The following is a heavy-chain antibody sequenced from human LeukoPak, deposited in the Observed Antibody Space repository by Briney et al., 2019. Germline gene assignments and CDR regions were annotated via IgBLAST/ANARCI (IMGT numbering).Heavy chain of an antibody. CDR3: ARDHWDYYGSGSYYYYYYYMDV. J-gene: IGHJ6*03. D-gene: IGHD3-10*01. CDR2: IFYSGST. V-gene: IGHV4-39*07. Sequence: SETLSLTCTVSGGSISTSNYYWGWIRQPPGKGLEWIGNIFYSGSTYYSPSLKSRVTMSVDTSKNQFSLKLSSVTAADTAVYYCARDHWDYYGSGSYYYYYYYMDVWGKGTTVTISS. CDR1: GGSISTSNYY.